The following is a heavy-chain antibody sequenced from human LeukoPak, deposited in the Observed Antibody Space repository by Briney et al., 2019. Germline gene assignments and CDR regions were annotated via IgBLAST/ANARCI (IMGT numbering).Heavy chain of an antibody. CDR3: ARGLDNYGYSANI. J-gene: IGHJ3*02. CDR1: GFTFSSYS. Sequence: GGSLRLSCAASGFTFSSYSMNWVRQAPGKGLQWVSYISSSTSTIYYADSVKGRFTISRDNAKNSLYLQMNSLRAEDTAVYYCARGLDNYGYSANIWGQGTMVTVSS. V-gene: IGHV3-48*01. CDR2: ISSSTSTI. D-gene: IGHD5-18*01.